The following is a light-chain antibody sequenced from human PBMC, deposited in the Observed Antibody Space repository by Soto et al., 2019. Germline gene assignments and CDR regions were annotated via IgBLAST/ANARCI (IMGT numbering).Light chain of an antibody. J-gene: IGLJ1*01. CDR2: EVS. CDR1: SSDVGSYNF. CDR3: SSYAASNNFYV. V-gene: IGLV2-8*01. Sequence: QSVLTQPPSASGSPGQSVTISCTGTSSDVGSYNFVSWYQQYPGKAPKLMIYEVSKRPSGVPDRFSGSKSGNTASLTVSGLQAEDEADYYCSSYAASNNFYVFGTGTKLTVL.